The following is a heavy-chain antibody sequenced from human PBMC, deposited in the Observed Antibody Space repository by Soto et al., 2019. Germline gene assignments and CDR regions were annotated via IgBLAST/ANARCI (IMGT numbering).Heavy chain of an antibody. V-gene: IGHV3-48*03. D-gene: IGHD2-8*01. J-gene: IGHJ6*02. CDR3: ARVAYCTNGVCYPENYYYGMDV. CDR2: ISSSGTTI. Sequence: GGSLRLSCAASGFTFSTYEMNWVRQAPGKGLEWVSYISSSGTTIHYADSVEGRFTISRDNADNSLYLQMNSLRAEDTAVYFCARVAYCTNGVCYPENYYYGMDVWGQGTTVTVSS. CDR1: GFTFSTYE.